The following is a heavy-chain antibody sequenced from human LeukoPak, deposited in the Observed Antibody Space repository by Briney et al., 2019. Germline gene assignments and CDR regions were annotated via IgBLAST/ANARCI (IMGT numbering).Heavy chain of an antibody. D-gene: IGHD4-17*01. Sequence: SETLSLTCTVSGGPISSSSYYWGWIRQPPGKGLEWIGSIYYSGSTYYNPSLKSRVTISVDTSKNQFSLKLSSVTAADTAVYYCARVTVTTFFSFDYWGQGTLVTVSS. CDR2: IYYSGST. V-gene: IGHV4-39*07. J-gene: IGHJ4*02. CDR1: GGPISSSSYY. CDR3: ARVTVTTFFSFDY.